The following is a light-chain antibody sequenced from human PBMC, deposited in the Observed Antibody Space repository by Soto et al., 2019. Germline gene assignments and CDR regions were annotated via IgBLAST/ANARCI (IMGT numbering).Light chain of an antibody. CDR2: RTS. J-gene: IGKJ5*01. Sequence: ELVLTQSPGTLSLFPVELATLSCRASQRVSSSYLAWYQQKPGQAPRLLIYRTSNRATGIPDRFSGSGSGTDFTLTISRLEPEDFAVYYCQQYGSSRITFGQGTRLEIK. CDR3: QQYGSSRIT. CDR1: QRVSSSY. V-gene: IGKV3-20*01.